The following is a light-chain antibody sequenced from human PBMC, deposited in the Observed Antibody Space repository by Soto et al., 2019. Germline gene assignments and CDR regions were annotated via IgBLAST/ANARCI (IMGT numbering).Light chain of an antibody. CDR1: QSVSRK. CDR2: DAS. Sequence: EVVLTQSPATLSLSPGERATLSCWTSQSVSRKLAWYQQKPGQAPRLLIYDASTRATGIPARFSGSGSGTDFTLTISSLEPEDFAVYYCQQRSNWPLTFGGGTKVEIK. V-gene: IGKV3-11*01. CDR3: QQRSNWPLT. J-gene: IGKJ4*01.